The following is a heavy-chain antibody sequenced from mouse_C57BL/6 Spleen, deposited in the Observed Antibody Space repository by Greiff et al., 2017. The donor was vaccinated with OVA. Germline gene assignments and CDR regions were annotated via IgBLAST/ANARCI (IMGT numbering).Heavy chain of an antibody. CDR3: ARGASYAMDY. V-gene: IGHV1-26*01. Sequence: EVQLQQSGPELVKPGASVKISCKASGYTFTDSYMNWVKQSHGKSLEWIGDINPNNGGTSYNQKFKGKATLTVDKSSSTAYMELRSLTSEDSAVYYCARGASYAMDYWGQGTSVTVSS. CDR1: GYTFTDSY. J-gene: IGHJ4*01. CDR2: INPNNGGT.